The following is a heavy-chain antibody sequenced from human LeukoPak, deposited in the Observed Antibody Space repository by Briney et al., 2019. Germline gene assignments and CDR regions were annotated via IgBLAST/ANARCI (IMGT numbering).Heavy chain of an antibody. Sequence: GRSLRLSCAASGFTFSSYGMPWVRQAPGKGLEWVAVISYDGSNKYYADSVKGRFTISRDNSKNTLYLQMNSLRAEDTAVYYCAKDWWYCSGGSCYGMDVWGQGTTVTVSS. V-gene: IGHV3-30*18. J-gene: IGHJ6*02. CDR1: GFTFSSYG. CDR3: AKDWWYCSGGSCYGMDV. CDR2: ISYDGSNK. D-gene: IGHD2-15*01.